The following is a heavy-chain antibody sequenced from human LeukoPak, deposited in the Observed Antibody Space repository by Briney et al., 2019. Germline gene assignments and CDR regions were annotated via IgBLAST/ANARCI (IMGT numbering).Heavy chain of an antibody. V-gene: IGHV3-23*01. Sequence: GGSLRLSCAASGIPFSNYAMSWVRQAPGKGLEWVSGISGTSGTINYAAPVKGRFTISRDNSKNTLYLQMNSLRVDDMAVYYRAKRLGDPRDFDYWGQGTLVTVSS. CDR1: GIPFSNYA. J-gene: IGHJ4*02. D-gene: IGHD2-21*02. CDR3: AKRLGDPRDFDY. CDR2: ISGTSGTI.